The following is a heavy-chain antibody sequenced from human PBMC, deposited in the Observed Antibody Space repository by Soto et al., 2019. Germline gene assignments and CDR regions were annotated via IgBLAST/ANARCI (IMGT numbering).Heavy chain of an antibody. D-gene: IGHD5-18*01. CDR1: GGSFSGYY. CDR2: INHSGST. CDR3: ARVGRYSYTGLDY. J-gene: IGHJ4*02. Sequence: SETLSLTCAVYGGSFSGYYWSWIRQPPGKGLEWIGEINHSGSTNYNPSLKSRVTISVDTSKNQFSLKLSSVTAADTAVYYCARVGRYSYTGLDYWGQGTLVTVSS. V-gene: IGHV4-34*01.